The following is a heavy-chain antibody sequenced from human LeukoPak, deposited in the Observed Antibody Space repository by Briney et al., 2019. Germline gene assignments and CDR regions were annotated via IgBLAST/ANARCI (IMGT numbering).Heavy chain of an antibody. CDR2: INHSGST. J-gene: IGHJ6*02. D-gene: IGHD2-15*01. V-gene: IGHV4-34*01. CDR1: GGSFSGYY. Sequence: SETLSLTCAVYGGSFSGYYWSWIRQPPGKGLEWIGEINHSGSTNYNPSLKSRVTISVDTSKNQFSLKLSSVTAADTAVYYCARFGLISPILGKYCSGGSCYRTWGMDVWGQGTTVTVSS. CDR3: ARFGLISPILGKYCSGGSCYRTWGMDV.